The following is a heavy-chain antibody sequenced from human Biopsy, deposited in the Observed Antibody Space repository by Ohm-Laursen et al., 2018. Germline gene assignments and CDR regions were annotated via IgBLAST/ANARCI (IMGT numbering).Heavy chain of an antibody. V-gene: IGHV1-24*01. CDR3: TTSAEYGALDY. J-gene: IGHJ4*02. Sequence: ASVKVSCKVSGYSVTELSMHWVRQAPGQGLEWMGGFAPENGRIVYSQKFQGRVTMTEDTSTNTAYMEMWRLRSDDTAVYFCTTSAEYGALDYWGQGTLVTVSS. CDR2: FAPENGRI. D-gene: IGHD2-2*01. CDR1: GYSVTELS.